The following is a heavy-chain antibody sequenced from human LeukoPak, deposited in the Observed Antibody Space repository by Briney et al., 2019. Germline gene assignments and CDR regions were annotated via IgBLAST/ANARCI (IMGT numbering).Heavy chain of an antibody. D-gene: IGHD3-22*01. V-gene: IGHV4-4*07. J-gene: IGHJ3*02. CDR3: ARGFQAVYYDSSGYYDAFDI. Sequence: TPSETLSLTCTVSGGSISSYYWSWIRQPAGKGLEWIGRIYTSGGTNYNPSLKSRVTMSVDTSKNQFSLKLSSVTAADTAVYYCARGFQAVYYDSSGYYDAFDIWGQGTMVTVSS. CDR2: IYTSGGT. CDR1: GGSISSYY.